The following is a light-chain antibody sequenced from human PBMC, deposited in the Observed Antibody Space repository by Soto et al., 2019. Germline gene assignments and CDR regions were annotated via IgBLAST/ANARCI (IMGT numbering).Light chain of an antibody. CDR2: DAS. V-gene: IGKV1-9*01. CDR1: QGISIY. Sequence: IQLTQSPSSLSASVGDRLTITCRASQGISIYLAWYQQKPGKAPKLLIYDASKRATGIPARFSVSGSGTDFTLTISRLETEDVAVYYCQQRDIWTWTFCQGTKVDIK. CDR3: QQRDIWTWT. J-gene: IGKJ1*01.